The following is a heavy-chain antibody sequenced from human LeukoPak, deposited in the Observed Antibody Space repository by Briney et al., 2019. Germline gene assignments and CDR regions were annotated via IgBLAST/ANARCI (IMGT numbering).Heavy chain of an antibody. D-gene: IGHD6-13*01. V-gene: IGHV3-23*01. Sequence: GGSLRLSCAASGFTVSSNYMSWVRQAPGKGLEWVSAISGSGGSTYYADSVKGRFTISRDNSKNTLYLQMNSLRAEDTAVYYCAKKNSSSWFDYWGQGTLVTVSS. CDR2: ISGSGGST. J-gene: IGHJ4*02. CDR1: GFTVSSNY. CDR3: AKKNSSSWFDY.